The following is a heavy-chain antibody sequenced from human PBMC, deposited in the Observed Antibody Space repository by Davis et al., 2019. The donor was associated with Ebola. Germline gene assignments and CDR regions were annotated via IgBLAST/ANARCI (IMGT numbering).Heavy chain of an antibody. Sequence: GESLKISCAASGFTFTTYSMNWARQAPGKGLEWISYISSSSSKIYYADSVKGRFTISRDNAKDSLYLQMNSLRAEDTAVYYCARGSRNMDVWGQGTTVTVSS. CDR3: ARGSRNMDV. J-gene: IGHJ6*02. CDR2: ISSSSSKI. V-gene: IGHV3-48*04. CDR1: GFTFTTYS.